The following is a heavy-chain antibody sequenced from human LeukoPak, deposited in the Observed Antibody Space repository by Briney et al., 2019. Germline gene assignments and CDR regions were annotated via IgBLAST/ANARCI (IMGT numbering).Heavy chain of an antibody. V-gene: IGHV3-30-3*01. CDR3: ARVQGVITFGGGDY. Sequence: GSLRLSCAVSGFTFSNYAIHWFRQSPGKGLEWVAVISYDGSNRYYADSVKGRFTISRDNSKNTLYLQMNSLRAEDTAVYYCARVQGVITFGGGDYWGQGTLVTVSS. CDR2: ISYDGSNR. D-gene: IGHD3-16*01. CDR1: GFTFSNYA. J-gene: IGHJ4*02.